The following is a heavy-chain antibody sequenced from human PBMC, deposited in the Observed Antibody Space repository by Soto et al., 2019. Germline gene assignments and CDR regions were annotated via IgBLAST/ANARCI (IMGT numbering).Heavy chain of an antibody. J-gene: IGHJ5*02. D-gene: IGHD3-10*01. Sequence: EVQLVDSGGGLIKPGGSLRLSCAASGFSVSSSHMIWVRQAPGKGLEWVSVIYSGGTTYYAVSVKGGFTISRDKSKNTVYLQMASLRTEDTAVYHCAKLGPYGSESYSFRYNWIDPWGQGTLVTVSS. CDR3: AKLGPYGSESYSFRYNWIDP. CDR2: IYSGGTT. CDR1: GFSVSSSH. V-gene: IGHV3-53*01.